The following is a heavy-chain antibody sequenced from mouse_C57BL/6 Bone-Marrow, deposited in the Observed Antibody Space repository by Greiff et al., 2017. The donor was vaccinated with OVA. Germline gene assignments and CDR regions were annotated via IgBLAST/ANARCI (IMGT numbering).Heavy chain of an antibody. CDR1: GYTFTSYW. V-gene: IGHV1-61*01. CDR3: ARFGYFYYAMDY. CDR2: IYPSDSET. J-gene: IGHJ4*01. D-gene: IGHD2-3*01. Sequence: QVQLQQSGAELVRPGSSVKLSCKASGYTFTSYWMDWVKQRPGQGLEWIGNIYPSDSETHYNQKFKDKATLTVDKSSSTAYMQLSSLTSEDSAVYDCARFGYFYYAMDYWGQGTSVTVSS.